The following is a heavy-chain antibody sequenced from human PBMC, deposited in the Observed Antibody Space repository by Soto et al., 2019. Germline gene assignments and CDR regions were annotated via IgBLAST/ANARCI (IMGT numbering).Heavy chain of an antibody. Sequence: SDTLSLTCTVSGGSISSGDYYWSWIRQPPGKGLEWIGYIYYSGSTYYNPSLKSRVTISVDTSKNQFSLKLSSVTAADTAVYYCARAGVDTAMVLFDYWGQGTLVTVSS. CDR1: GGSISSGDYY. CDR3: ARAGVDTAMVLFDY. CDR2: IYYSGST. V-gene: IGHV4-30-4*02. J-gene: IGHJ4*02. D-gene: IGHD5-18*01.